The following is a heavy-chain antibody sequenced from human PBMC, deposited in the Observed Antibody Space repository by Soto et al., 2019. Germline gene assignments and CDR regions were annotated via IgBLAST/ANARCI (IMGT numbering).Heavy chain of an antibody. D-gene: IGHD2-15*01. CDR1: GFTFSSYA. Sequence: GSLRLSCAASGFTFSSYALGWVRQAPGKGLEWVSAISASGDTTYYADSVKGRFTISKDNSKNTLYLQMNSLRPEDTAVYYCAALVIVAATYNWFDPWGQGTLVTVSS. J-gene: IGHJ5*02. V-gene: IGHV3-23*01. CDR3: AALVIVAATYNWFDP. CDR2: ISASGDTT.